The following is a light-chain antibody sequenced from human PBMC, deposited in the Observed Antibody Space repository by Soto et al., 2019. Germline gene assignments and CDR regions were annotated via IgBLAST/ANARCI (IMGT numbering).Light chain of an antibody. CDR2: EVI. J-gene: IGLJ3*02. Sequence: QSALTQPASVSGSPGQSITISCTGSSSDVGGYDYVSWFQQHPGRAPKLLIYEVITRPSGVSTRFSGSKSANTASLSISGLQPEDEADFYCSSVTSSRTWVFGGGTKLTVL. V-gene: IGLV2-14*01. CDR1: SSDVGGYDY. CDR3: SSVTSSRTWV.